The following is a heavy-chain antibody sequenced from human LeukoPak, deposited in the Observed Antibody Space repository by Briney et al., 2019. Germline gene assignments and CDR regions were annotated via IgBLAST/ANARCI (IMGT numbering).Heavy chain of an antibody. D-gene: IGHD3-16*01. CDR2: ISSSSSYI. V-gene: IGHV3-21*04. J-gene: IGHJ4*02. CDR1: GFTFSSYS. Sequence: GGSLRLSCAASGFTFSSYSMNWVRQAPGKGLEWVSSISSSSSYIYYADSVKGRFTISRDNAKNSLYLQMNSLRAEDTALYYCARGPGEGLFDYWGQGTLVTVSS. CDR3: ARGPGEGLFDY.